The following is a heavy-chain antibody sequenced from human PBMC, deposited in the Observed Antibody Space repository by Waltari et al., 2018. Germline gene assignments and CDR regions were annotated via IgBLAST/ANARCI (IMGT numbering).Heavy chain of an antibody. CDR2: IYYSGST. D-gene: IGHD6-19*01. J-gene: IGHJ2*01. CDR3: ARAKSSGWFSDL. V-gene: IGHV4-39*07. CDR1: GGSISSSRYS. Sequence: QLQLQESGPGLVKPSETLSLTCTVSGGSISSSRYSWGWIRQPPGKGLEWIGSIYYSGSTYYNPSLKSRVTISVDTSKNQFSLKLSSVTAADTAVYYCARAKSSGWFSDLWGRGTLVTVSS.